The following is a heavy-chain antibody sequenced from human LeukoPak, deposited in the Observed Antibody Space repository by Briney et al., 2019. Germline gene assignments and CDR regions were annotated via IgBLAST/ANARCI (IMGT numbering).Heavy chain of an antibody. CDR1: GFTFGDYA. Sequence: GGSLRLSCTASGFTFGDYAMSWVRQAPGKGLEWVGFIRSKAYGGTTEYAASVKGRFTISREDSKSIAYLQMNSLKTEDTAVYYCTRLTNYGGNPSFDYWGQGTLVTVS. V-gene: IGHV3-49*04. J-gene: IGHJ4*02. CDR2: IRSKAYGGTT. D-gene: IGHD4-23*01. CDR3: TRLTNYGGNPSFDY.